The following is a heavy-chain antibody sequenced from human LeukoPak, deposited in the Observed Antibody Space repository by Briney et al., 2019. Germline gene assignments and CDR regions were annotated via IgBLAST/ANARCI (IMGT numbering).Heavy chain of an antibody. Sequence: GGSLRLSCAASGFTFSNYGMHWVRQAPGKGLEWVAVICYDGNNKYYADSVKGRFTISRDNSKNTLYLQMNSLRAEDTAVYYCARDYCGGDCYYFDYWGQGTLVTVSS. CDR1: GFTFSNYG. V-gene: IGHV3-33*01. CDR3: ARDYCGGDCYYFDY. J-gene: IGHJ4*02. D-gene: IGHD2-21*02. CDR2: ICYDGNNK.